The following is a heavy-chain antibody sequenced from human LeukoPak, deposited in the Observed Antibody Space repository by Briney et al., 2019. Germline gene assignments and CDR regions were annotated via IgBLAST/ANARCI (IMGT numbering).Heavy chain of an antibody. J-gene: IGHJ5*02. CDR1: GYSFTSYW. D-gene: IGHD3-10*01. V-gene: IGHV5-51*01. CDR2: IYPGDSDT. CDR3: ARLYYGSGRDKNWFDP. Sequence: GESLKISCKGSGYSFTSYWIGWVRQMPGKGLEWMGIIYPGDSDTRYGPSFQGQVTISADKSISTAYLQWSSLKASDTAMYYCARLYYGSGRDKNWFDPWGQGTLVTDSS.